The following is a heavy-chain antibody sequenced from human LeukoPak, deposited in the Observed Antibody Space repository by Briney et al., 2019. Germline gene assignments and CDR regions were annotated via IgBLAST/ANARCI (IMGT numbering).Heavy chain of an antibody. CDR1: GFTFSTHI. Sequence: GGSLRLSCAASGFTFSTHIMVWVRQAPGKGLECVSYISSSSSTIYYADSVKGRFTISRDNAENSVYLQMNSLRAEDTAVYYCLRVETYASYVSWGQGTLVTVSS. CDR3: LRVETYASYVS. J-gene: IGHJ5*02. D-gene: IGHD4-23*01. CDR2: ISSSSSTI. V-gene: IGHV3-48*01.